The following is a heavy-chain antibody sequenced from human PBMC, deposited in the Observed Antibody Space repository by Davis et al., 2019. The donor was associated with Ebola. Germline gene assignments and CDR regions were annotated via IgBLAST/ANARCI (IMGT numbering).Heavy chain of an antibody. V-gene: IGHV4-59*01. CDR1: GGSISSYY. CDR2: IYYSGST. Sequence: PSETLSLTCTVSGGSISSYYWSWIRQPPGKGLEWIGYIYYSGSTNYNPSLKSRVTISVDTSKNQFSLKLSSVTAADTAVYYCARDRRRHGFDYWGQGTLVTVSS. CDR3: ARDRRRHGFDY. J-gene: IGHJ4*02.